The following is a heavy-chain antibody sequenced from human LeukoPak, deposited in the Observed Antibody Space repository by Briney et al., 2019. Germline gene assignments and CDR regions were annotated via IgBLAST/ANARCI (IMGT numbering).Heavy chain of an antibody. Sequence: QAGGSLRLSCAASGFTFSKYAMSWVRQAPGGGLEWVSGVSNSGDRTYHADSVKGRFIISRDNSLDTLYLQMNSLRAEDTAVYYCAKYRSTTYYYNIDVWGQGTTVTVSS. CDR3: AKYRSTTYYYNIDV. V-gene: IGHV3-23*01. J-gene: IGHJ6*02. CDR1: GFTFSKYA. CDR2: VSNSGDRT. D-gene: IGHD2-2*01.